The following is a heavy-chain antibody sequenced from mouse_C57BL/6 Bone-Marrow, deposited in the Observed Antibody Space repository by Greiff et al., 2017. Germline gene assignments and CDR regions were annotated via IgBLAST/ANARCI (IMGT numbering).Heavy chain of an antibody. CDR1: GFTFSDYG. D-gene: IGHD2-4*01. Sequence: EVKLVESGGGLVKPGGSLKLSCAASGFTFSDYGMHWVRQAPEKGLEWVAYISSGSSTIYYADTVKGRFTLSRDNAKSTLFLQMTSLRSEDTAMYYCARKRLRRTWFAYWGQGTLVTVSA. CDR3: ARKRLRRTWFAY. CDR2: ISSGSSTI. J-gene: IGHJ3*01. V-gene: IGHV5-17*01.